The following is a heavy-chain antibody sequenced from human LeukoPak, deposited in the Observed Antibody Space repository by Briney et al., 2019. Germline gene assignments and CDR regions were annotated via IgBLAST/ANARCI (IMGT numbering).Heavy chain of an antibody. J-gene: IGHJ4*02. CDR3: ARGTAAVYFDH. Sequence: GGSLRLSCAVSGFTFSTSGMNWVRQAPGKGLEWVSYISSSSSTIYYADSVKGRFTISRDNAKNSMYLQMNSLRAEDTAVYYCARGTAAVYFDHWGQGILVTVSS. D-gene: IGHD6-13*01. V-gene: IGHV3-48*04. CDR2: ISSSSSTI. CDR1: GFTFSTSG.